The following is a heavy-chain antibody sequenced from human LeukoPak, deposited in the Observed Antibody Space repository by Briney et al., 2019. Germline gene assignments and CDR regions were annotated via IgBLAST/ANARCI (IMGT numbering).Heavy chain of an antibody. Sequence: GASVKVSCKVFGYTLTELSMHWVRQAPGKGLEWMGGFDPEDGETIYAQKFQGRVTMTEDTSTDTAYTELSSLRSEDTAVYYCATAPPLYYYGSGSYRGFDIWGQGTMVTVSS. CDR2: FDPEDGET. J-gene: IGHJ3*02. D-gene: IGHD3-10*01. CDR3: ATAPPLYYYGSGSYRGFDI. CDR1: GYTLTELS. V-gene: IGHV1-24*01.